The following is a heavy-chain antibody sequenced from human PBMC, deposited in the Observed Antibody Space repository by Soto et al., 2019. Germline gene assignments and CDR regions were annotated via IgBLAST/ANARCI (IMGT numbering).Heavy chain of an antibody. D-gene: IGHD6-19*01. CDR3: ARVARSSGWYTGGYFDY. V-gene: IGHV4-30-4*01. CDR1: GGSISSGDYY. CDR2: IYYSGST. Sequence: TLSLTCTVSGGSISSGDYYWSWIRQPPGKGLEWIGYIYYSGSTYYNPSLKSRVTISVDTSKNQFSLKLSSVTAADTAVYYCARVARSSGWYTGGYFDYWGQGTLVTVSS. J-gene: IGHJ4*02.